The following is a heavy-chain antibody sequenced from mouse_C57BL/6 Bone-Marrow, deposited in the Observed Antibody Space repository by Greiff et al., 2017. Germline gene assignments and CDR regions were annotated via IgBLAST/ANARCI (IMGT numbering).Heavy chain of an antibody. D-gene: IGHD1-1*01. J-gene: IGHJ3*01. V-gene: IGHV14-3*01. Sequence: VQLQQSVAELVRPGASVKLSCKASGFNFKNSYMHWVKQRPEQGLEWIGRIDPANGNTKYAPKFQGKATITADTSSNTASLQLSSLTSEDTAIYYCARGYGSSYGFAYWGQGTLVTVSA. CDR1: GFNFKNSY. CDR3: ARGYGSSYGFAY. CDR2: IDPANGNT.